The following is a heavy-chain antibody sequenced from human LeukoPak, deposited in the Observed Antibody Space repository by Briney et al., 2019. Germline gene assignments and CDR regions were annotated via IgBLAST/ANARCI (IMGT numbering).Heavy chain of an antibody. Sequence: ASVEVSCKASGYTFTSCYMHWVRQAPGQGLEWMGIINPSGGSTSYAQKFQGRVTMTRDMSTSTVYMELSSLRSEDAAVYYCASYDSSGYYGYFQHWGQGTLVTVSS. V-gene: IGHV1-46*01. CDR3: ASYDSSGYYGYFQH. J-gene: IGHJ1*01. CDR2: INPSGGST. D-gene: IGHD3-22*01. CDR1: GYTFTSCY.